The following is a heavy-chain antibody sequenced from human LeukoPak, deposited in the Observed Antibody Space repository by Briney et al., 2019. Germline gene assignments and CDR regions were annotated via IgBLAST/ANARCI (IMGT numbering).Heavy chain of an antibody. V-gene: IGHV1-46*01. D-gene: IGHD1-26*01. CDR2: INPSGGST. J-gene: IGHJ6*02. Sequence: ASVKVSCKASGYIFTSYYMHWVRQAPGQGLEWMGIINPSGGSTSYAQKFQGRVTMTRDTSTSTVYMELSSLRSEDTAVYYCARGPTEWKLPGNYYYYGMDVWGQGTTVTVSS. CDR1: GYIFTSYY. CDR3: ARGPTEWKLPGNYYYYGMDV.